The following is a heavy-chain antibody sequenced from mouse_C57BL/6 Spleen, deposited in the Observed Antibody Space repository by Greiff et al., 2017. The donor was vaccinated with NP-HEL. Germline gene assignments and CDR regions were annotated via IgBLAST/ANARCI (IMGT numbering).Heavy chain of an antibody. J-gene: IGHJ1*03. CDR3: ARPNYGSSYWYFDV. CDR1: GFTFSDYG. D-gene: IGHD1-1*01. V-gene: IGHV5-17*01. CDR2: ISSGSSTI. Sequence: EVKLMESGGGLVKPGGSLKLSCAASGFTFSDYGMHWVRQAPEKGLEWVAYISSGSSTIYYADTVKGRFTISRDNAKNTLFLQMTSLRSEDTAMYYCARPNYGSSYWYFDVWGTWTTVTVSS.